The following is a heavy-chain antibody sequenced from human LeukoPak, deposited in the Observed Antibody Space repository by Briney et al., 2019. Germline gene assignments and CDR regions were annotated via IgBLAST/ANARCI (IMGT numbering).Heavy chain of an antibody. Sequence: SQTLSLTCTVSGGSISSGGYYWSWIRQHPGKGLEWIGYIYYSGSTYYNPSLKSRVTISVDTSKNQFSQKLSSVTAADTAVYYCARVGAGTRAFDIWGQGTMVTVSS. J-gene: IGHJ3*02. CDR1: GGSISSGGYY. D-gene: IGHD3/OR15-3a*01. CDR2: IYYSGST. CDR3: ARVGAGTRAFDI. V-gene: IGHV4-31*03.